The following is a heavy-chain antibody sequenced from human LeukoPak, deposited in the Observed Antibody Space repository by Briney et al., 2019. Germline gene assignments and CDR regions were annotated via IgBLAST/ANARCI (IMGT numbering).Heavy chain of an antibody. J-gene: IGHJ3*02. CDR3: ARVTTTIVVVITFSRATNSAFDI. V-gene: IGHV4-39*01. D-gene: IGHD3-22*01. CDR1: GGSISSSSYY. CDR2: IYYSGST. Sequence: SETLSLTCTVSGGSISSSSYYWGWIRQPPGKGLEWIGSIYYSGSTYYNPSLKSRVTISVDTSKNQFSLKLSSVTAADTAVYYCARVTTTIVVVITFSRATNSAFDIWGQGTMVTVSS.